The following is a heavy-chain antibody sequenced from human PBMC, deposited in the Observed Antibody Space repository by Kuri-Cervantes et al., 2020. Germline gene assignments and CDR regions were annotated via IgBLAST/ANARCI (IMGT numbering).Heavy chain of an antibody. Sequence: ASVKVSCKASGYIFTSHGITWVRQAPGQGLEWMGWISAYNGNTNYALKLQGRVTMTTDTSTNTAYMELRSLTSDDTAVYYCARASAARPEVLSFEYWGQGTLVTVSS. CDR1: GYIFTSHG. CDR3: ARASAARPEVLSFEY. J-gene: IGHJ4*02. V-gene: IGHV1-18*01. CDR2: ISAYNGNT. D-gene: IGHD6-6*01.